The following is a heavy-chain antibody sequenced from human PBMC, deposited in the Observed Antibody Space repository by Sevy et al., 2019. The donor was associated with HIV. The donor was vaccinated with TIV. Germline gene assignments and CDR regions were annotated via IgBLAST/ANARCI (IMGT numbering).Heavy chain of an antibody. V-gene: IGHV1-24*01. CDR3: ETEGLSYCGGASLYQGDWFDP. D-gene: IGHD2-21*01. CDR2: FDPEDGET. J-gene: IGHJ5*02. CDR1: EYTLTQLS. Sequence: ASVKVSCKVSEYTLTQLSMHWVRQAPGKGLEWMGHFDPEDGETIYGQKFQGTVTMTQDTSANTAYMQLNSLTSEDTTVYYCETEGLSYCGGASLYQGDWFDPWGQGTLVTVSS.